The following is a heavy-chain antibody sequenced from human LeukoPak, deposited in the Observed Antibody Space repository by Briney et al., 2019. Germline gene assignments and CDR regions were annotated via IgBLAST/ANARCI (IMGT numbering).Heavy chain of an antibody. J-gene: IGHJ5*02. Sequence: PSETLSLTCTVSGGSISSSSYYWGWLRQPPGKGLEWIGSIYYSGSTYYNPSLKSRVTISLDPSKNQFSLKLTSVAAADTALYRCARVHYYDASDYSTSNWFDPWGQGTLVTVSS. D-gene: IGHD3-22*01. CDR1: GGSISSSSYY. V-gene: IGHV4-39*07. CDR3: ARVHYYDASDYSTSNWFDP. CDR2: IYYSGST.